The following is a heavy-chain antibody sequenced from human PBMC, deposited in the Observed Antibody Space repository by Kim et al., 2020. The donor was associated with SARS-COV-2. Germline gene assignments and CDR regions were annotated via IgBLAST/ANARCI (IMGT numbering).Heavy chain of an antibody. CDR1: GFTFSSYS. J-gene: IGHJ6*02. D-gene: IGHD3-10*01. Sequence: GGSLRLSCAASGFTFSSYSMNWVRQAPGKGLEWVSYISSSSSTIYYADSVKGRFTISSDNAKNSLYLQMNSLRDEDTAGYYCARDHVYNYYGSGSYFPSTYYYYYGMDVWGQGTTVTVSS. V-gene: IGHV3-48*02. CDR2: ISSSSSTI. CDR3: ARDHVYNYYGSGSYFPSTYYYYYGMDV.